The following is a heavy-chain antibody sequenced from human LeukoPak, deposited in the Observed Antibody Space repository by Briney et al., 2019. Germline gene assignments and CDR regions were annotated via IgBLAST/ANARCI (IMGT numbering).Heavy chain of an antibody. D-gene: IGHD1-26*01. V-gene: IGHV4-34*01. CDR2: INHSGST. J-gene: IGHJ5*02. Sequence: SETPSLTCAVYGGSFSGYSWSWIRQPPGKGLEWIGEINHSGSTNYNPSLKSRVTISVDTSKNQFSLKLSSVTAADTAVYYCARGHTLYSGSYRFSYNWFDPWGQGTLVTVSS. CDR1: GGSFSGYS. CDR3: ARGHTLYSGSYRFSYNWFDP.